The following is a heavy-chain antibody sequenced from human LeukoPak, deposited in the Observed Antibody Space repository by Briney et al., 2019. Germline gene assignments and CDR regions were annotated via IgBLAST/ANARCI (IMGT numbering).Heavy chain of an antibody. CDR2: ISSSGSTI. J-gene: IGHJ6*02. D-gene: IGHD3-10*01. CDR1: AFTFSDYY. CDR3: ARGTGYGSGSYHYYYGMDV. Sequence: GGSLRLSCAASAFTFSDYYMSWIRQAPGKGLEWVSYISSSGSTIYYADSVKGRFTISRDNAKNSLYLQMNSLRAEDTAVYYCARGTGYGSGSYHYYYGMDVWGQGTTVTVSS. V-gene: IGHV3-11*01.